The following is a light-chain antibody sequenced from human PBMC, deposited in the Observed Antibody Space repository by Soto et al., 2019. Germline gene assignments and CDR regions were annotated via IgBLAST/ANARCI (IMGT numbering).Light chain of an antibody. CDR1: SSDVGSDNL. J-gene: IGLJ2*01. V-gene: IGLV2-23*01. CDR2: EGT. CDR3: CSYAGTGTSI. Sequence: QSVLTQPASVSGSPGQSITISCTGASSDVGSDNLVSWYQQHPGKAPKLMIYEGTKRPSGVSNRFSGSKSGNTASLTISGLQAEDEADYYCCSYAGTGTSIFGGGTKLTVL.